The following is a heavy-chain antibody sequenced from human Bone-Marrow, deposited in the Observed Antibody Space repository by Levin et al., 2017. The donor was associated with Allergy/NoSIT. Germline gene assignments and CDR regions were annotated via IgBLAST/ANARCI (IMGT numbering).Heavy chain of an antibody. V-gene: IGHV3-23*01. CDR1: GFTFSTYA. CDR2: ISSNGDKT. D-gene: IGHD3-22*01. Sequence: SGESLKISCEVSGFTFSTYAMNWVRQAPGKGLEWVSTISSNGDKTWYADSVKGRFTISRDNSKNTLYLQMDSLRADDTARYYCAKGTLTLMVVATSFDYWGQGTLLTVSS. CDR3: AKGTLTLMVVATSFDY. J-gene: IGHJ4*02.